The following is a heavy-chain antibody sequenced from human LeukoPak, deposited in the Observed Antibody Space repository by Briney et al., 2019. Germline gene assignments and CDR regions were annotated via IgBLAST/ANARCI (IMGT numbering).Heavy chain of an antibody. CDR1: GYTFTGYY. D-gene: IGHD1-26*01. CDR2: INPNSGGT. V-gene: IGHV1-2*06. CDR3: ARDRSSGSYYGDFDY. J-gene: IGHJ4*02. Sequence: ASVKVSCKASGYTFTGYYMHWVRQAPGQGLEWMGRINPNSGGTNYAKKFQGRVNITRDTSISTSYMEPSRLRSDDTAVYYCARDRSSGSYYGDFDYWGQGTLLTVS.